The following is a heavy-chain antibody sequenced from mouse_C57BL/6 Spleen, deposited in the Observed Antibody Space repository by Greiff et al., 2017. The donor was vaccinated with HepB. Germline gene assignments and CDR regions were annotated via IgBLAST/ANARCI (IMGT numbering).Heavy chain of an antibody. V-gene: IGHV10-1*01. CDR2: IRSKSNNYAT. J-gene: IGHJ4*01. Sequence: DVKLQESGGGLVQPKGSLKLSCAASGFSFNTYAMNWVRQAPGKGLEWVARIRSKSNNYATYYADSVKDRFTISRDDSESMLYLQMNNLKTEDTAMYYCGGSNYGYAMDYWGQGTSVTVSS. D-gene: IGHD2-5*01. CDR3: GGSNYGYAMDY. CDR1: GFSFNTYA.